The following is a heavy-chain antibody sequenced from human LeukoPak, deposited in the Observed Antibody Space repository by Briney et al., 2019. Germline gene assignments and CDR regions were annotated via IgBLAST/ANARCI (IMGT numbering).Heavy chain of an antibody. CDR3: ATSELVIDD. CDR1: GFTFSSPA. V-gene: IGHV3-23*01. Sequence: GGSLRLSCAASGFTFSSPAMSWVRQSPGKGLEWVSAISCSGGSTDYADSVKGRFTISRDNSKNTLYLQMNSLRAEDRAVYYCATSELVIDDWGQGTLVTVSS. D-gene: IGHD2-21*01. J-gene: IGHJ4*02. CDR2: ISCSGGST.